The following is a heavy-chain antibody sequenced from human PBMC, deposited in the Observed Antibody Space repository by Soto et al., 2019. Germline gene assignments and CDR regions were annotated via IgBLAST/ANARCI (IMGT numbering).Heavy chain of an antibody. V-gene: IGHV1-3*01. CDR2: INAGNGNT. J-gene: IGHJ4*02. CDR3: ARSIVVVTAADY. Sequence: QVQLVQSGAEVKKPGASVKVSCKASGYTFTSYAMHWVRQAPGQRLEWMGWINAGNGNTKYSQKFQGRVTITRYTSASTAYMELSSLRSEDTAVYYCARSIVVVTAADYGGQGPLVTVSS. D-gene: IGHD2-21*02. CDR1: GYTFTSYA.